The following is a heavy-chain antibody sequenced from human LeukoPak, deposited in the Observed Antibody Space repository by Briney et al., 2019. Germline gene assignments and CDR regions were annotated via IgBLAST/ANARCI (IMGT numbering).Heavy chain of an antibody. CDR2: INPTDDTT. Sequence: GGSLRLSCAASGFTVSTYRMSWVRQAPGKGLQWVSAINPTDDTTYYADSVKGRFTISRDDSKNTLYLQMNSLRAEDTAVYCCARRVPYTVATDYWGQGTLVTVSS. D-gene: IGHD4-17*01. CDR1: GFTVSTYR. V-gene: IGHV3-23*01. CDR3: ARRVPYTVATDY. J-gene: IGHJ4*02.